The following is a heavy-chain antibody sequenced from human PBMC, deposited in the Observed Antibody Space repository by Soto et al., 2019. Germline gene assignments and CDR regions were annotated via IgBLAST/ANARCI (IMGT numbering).Heavy chain of an antibody. Sequence: EVQLVESGGGLVMPGGSLRLSCAASGFTFDNAWMNWVRQAPGKGLEWVGRIKRNVDGGTIDYAESVKGGFSISRDDSKNTLYLQMNSLKTEDTAVYYCTRGGPLGNYFDYWGQGTLVAVSS. D-gene: IGHD2-15*01. CDR2: IKRNVDGGTI. CDR1: GFTFDNAW. CDR3: TRGGPLGNYFDY. V-gene: IGHV3-15*07. J-gene: IGHJ4*02.